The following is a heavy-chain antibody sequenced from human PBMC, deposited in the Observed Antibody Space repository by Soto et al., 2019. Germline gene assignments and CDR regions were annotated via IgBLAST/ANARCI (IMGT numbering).Heavy chain of an antibody. D-gene: IGHD3-10*01. CDR3: ARDPLITMVRGPSPFDY. Sequence: ASVKVSCKASGGTFSSYTISWVRQAPGQGLEWMGRIIPILGIANYAQKFQGRVTITADKSTSTAYMELSSLRSEDTAVYYSARDPLITMVRGPSPFDYWGQGTLVTVSS. J-gene: IGHJ4*02. CDR1: GGTFSSYT. V-gene: IGHV1-69*04. CDR2: IIPILGIA.